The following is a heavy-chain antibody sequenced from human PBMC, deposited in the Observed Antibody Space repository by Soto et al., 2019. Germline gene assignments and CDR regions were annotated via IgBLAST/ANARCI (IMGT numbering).Heavy chain of an antibody. J-gene: IGHJ6*03. CDR3: ARELSLYAQYYYYYYMDV. Sequence: ASVKVSCKASGYTFTSYGISWVRQATGQGLEWMGWMNPNSGNTGYAQKFQGRVTMTRNTSISTAYMELSSLRSEDTAVYYCARELSLYAQYYYYYYMDVWGKGTTVTVSS. D-gene: IGHD2-8*01. CDR2: MNPNSGNT. V-gene: IGHV1-8*02. CDR1: GYTFTSYG.